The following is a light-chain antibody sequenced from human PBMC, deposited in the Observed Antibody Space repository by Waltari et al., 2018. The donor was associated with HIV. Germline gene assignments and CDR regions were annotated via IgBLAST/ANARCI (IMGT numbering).Light chain of an antibody. CDR3: QQYNYYPLT. J-gene: IGKJ4*01. V-gene: IGKV1-5*03. CDR2: KAS. Sequence: DTQLTQSPATMSESIGARVTIVCRANESISSWLAWYQQRPALRPKLLIYKASVLDSGVSARFSGSGSGTEFALSISDLQTDDVATYFCQQYNYYPLTFGGGTKVEI. CDR1: ESISSW.